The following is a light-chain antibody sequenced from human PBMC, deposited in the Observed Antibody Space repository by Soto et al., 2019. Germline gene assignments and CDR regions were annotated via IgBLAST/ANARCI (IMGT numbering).Light chain of an antibody. V-gene: IGLV4-69*01. CDR1: SGHNSHA. CDR3: QTWGSGFRV. Sequence: QLVLTQSPSASASLGASVKLTCTLSSGHNSHAIALHQQQPEKGHRALMKVNSDGSHNTGDGIRDRFSGSSSEAARYLTSAILQSDDAADYFSQTWGSGFRVFGGGTKVTVL. CDR2: VNSDGSH. J-gene: IGLJ2*01.